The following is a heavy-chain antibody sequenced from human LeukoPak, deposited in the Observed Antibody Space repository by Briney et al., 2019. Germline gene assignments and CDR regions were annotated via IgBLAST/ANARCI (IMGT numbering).Heavy chain of an antibody. J-gene: IGHJ4*02. V-gene: IGHV4-34*01. CDR1: GGSFSGYY. CDR3: ARQLAYYDFWSGYRKPFDY. Sequence: SETLSLTCAVYGGSFSGYYWSWIRQPPGKGLEWIGEINHSGSTNYNPSLKSRVTISVDTSKNQFSLKLSSVTAADTAVYYCARQLAYYDFWSGYRKPFDYWGQGTLVTVSS. D-gene: IGHD3-3*01. CDR2: INHSGST.